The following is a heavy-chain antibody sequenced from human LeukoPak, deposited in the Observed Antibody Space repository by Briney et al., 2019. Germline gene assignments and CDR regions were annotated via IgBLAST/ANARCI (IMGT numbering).Heavy chain of an antibody. D-gene: IGHD4-17*01. Sequence: SVKVSCKASGYTFTNHDINWVRQAPGQGLEWMGRIIPILGIANYAQKFQGRVTITADKSTSTAYMELSSLRSEDTAVYYCARARLAVTYLDCFDYWGQGTLVTVSS. CDR1: GYTFTNHD. V-gene: IGHV1-69*04. CDR2: IIPILGIA. J-gene: IGHJ4*02. CDR3: ARARLAVTYLDCFDY.